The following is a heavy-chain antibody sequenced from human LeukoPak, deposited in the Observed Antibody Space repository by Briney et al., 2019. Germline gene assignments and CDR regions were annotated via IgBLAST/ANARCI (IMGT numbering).Heavy chain of an antibody. J-gene: IGHJ4*02. V-gene: IGHV3-23*01. CDR1: GFTFSSYA. CDR2: ISGSGGST. Sequence: GGSLRLPCAGSGFTFSSYAMSWVRQAPGKGLERVSAISGSGGSTYYADSVKGRFTISRDNSKNTLYLQMNSLRAEDTAVYYCAKRLGECHFDYWGQGTLVTVSS. CDR3: AKRLGECHFDY. D-gene: IGHD3-10*01.